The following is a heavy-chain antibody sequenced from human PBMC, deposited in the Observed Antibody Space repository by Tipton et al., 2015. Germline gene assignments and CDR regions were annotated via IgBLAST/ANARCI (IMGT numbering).Heavy chain of an antibody. CDR2: IYHSGST. J-gene: IGHJ6*02. CDR3: ARDLEHGMDV. V-gene: IGHV4-4*02. Sequence: TLSLTCAVSGGSISSSNWCSWVRQPPGKGLEWIGEIYHSGSTNYNPSLKSRITISVDTSKNQFSLTLNSVTAADTAVYYCARDLEHGMDVWGQGTTVTVSS. CDR1: GGSISSSNW. D-gene: IGHD5-24*01.